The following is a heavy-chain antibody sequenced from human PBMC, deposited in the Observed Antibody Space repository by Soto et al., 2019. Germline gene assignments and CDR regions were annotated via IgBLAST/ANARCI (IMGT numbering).Heavy chain of an antibody. CDR2: INHIGYT. V-gene: IGHV4-34*02. CDR1: GGSFSDFY. D-gene: IGHD2-15*01. J-gene: IGHJ4*02. Sequence: QVQLQQWGAGLLKPSETLSLTCAVSGGSFSDFYWTWIRQLPGKGLEWIGEINHIGYTNYNPSLESGVARSVDTSKNQFSLNLRSVPAADTAVYYCGPRGAVAPRGYWGQGTLVTVSS. CDR3: GPRGAVAPRGY.